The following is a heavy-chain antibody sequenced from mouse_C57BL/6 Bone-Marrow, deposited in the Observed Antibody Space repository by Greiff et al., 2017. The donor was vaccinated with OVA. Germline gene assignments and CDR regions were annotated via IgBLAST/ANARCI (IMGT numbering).Heavy chain of an antibody. Sequence: EVQLQQSGAELVRPGASVKLSCTASGFNIKDYYMHWVKQRPEQGLEWIGRIDPEDGDTEYAPKFQGKATMTADTSSNTDYLQLSRLTSEDTAVYYCTTDGGYCDVFAYWGQGTLVTVSA. CDR2: IDPEDGDT. D-gene: IGHD2-3*01. V-gene: IGHV14-1*01. CDR3: TTDGGYCDVFAY. J-gene: IGHJ3*01. CDR1: GFNIKDYY.